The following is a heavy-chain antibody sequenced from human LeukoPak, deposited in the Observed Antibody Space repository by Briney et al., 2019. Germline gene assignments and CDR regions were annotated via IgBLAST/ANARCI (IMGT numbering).Heavy chain of an antibody. CDR1: GGSFSGYY. J-gene: IGHJ4*02. V-gene: IGHV4-34*01. CDR2: INHSGST. D-gene: IGHD5-12*01. Sequence: SETLSLTCAVYGGSFSGYYWSWVRQPPGKGLEWIGEINHSGSTNYNPSLRSRVTISVDTSKNQFSLKLSCVTAADTAVYYCARALYQPEMATIYYFDYWGQGTLVTVSS. CDR3: ARALYQPEMATIYYFDY.